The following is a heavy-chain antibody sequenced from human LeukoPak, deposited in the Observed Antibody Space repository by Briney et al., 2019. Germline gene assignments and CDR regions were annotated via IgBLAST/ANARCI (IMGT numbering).Heavy chain of an antibody. CDR2: IYYSGST. D-gene: IGHD6-13*01. CDR1: GGSISSYY. CDR3: ARWGGSWLNWFDP. J-gene: IGHJ5*02. Sequence: SETLSLTCTVSGGSISSYYWSWIRQPPGKGLEWIGYIYYSGSTNYNPSLKSRVTISVDTSKNQFSLKLSSVTAADTAVYYCARWGGSWLNWFDPWGQGTLVTVSS. V-gene: IGHV4-59*01.